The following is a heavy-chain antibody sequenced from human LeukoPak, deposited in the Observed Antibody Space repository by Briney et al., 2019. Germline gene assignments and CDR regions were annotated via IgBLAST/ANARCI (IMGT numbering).Heavy chain of an antibody. CDR3: ARDQGSWNYGDY. V-gene: IGHV3-74*01. J-gene: IGHJ4*02. CDR1: GFTFKLYW. CDR2: INHDGSDT. D-gene: IGHD1-7*01. Sequence: GGSLRLSCAASGFTFKLYWMHWVRQVPGRGPVWVSRINHDGSDTIYADSVKGRFTISRDNAKNSLCLQMNSLRVEDTAVYYCARDQGSWNYGDYWGQGTLVTVSS.